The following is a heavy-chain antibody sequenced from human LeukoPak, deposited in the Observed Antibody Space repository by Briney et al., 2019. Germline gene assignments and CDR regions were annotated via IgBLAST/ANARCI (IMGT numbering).Heavy chain of an antibody. CDR3: AKDVAPDSGWDLDY. J-gene: IGHJ4*02. CDR2: IYNSGVKI. Sequence: QAGGSLRLSCAASGFTFSTYSMTWVRQGPGEGLEWVSSIYNSGVKIFYADSVKGRFTISRDNSKNTLYLQMNSLRVEDTAVYYCAKDVAPDSGWDLDYWGQGTLVTVSS. D-gene: IGHD6-19*01. V-gene: IGHV3-23*01. CDR1: GFTFSTYS.